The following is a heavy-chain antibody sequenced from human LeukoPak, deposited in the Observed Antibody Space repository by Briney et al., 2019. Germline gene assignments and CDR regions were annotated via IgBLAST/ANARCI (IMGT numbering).Heavy chain of an antibody. CDR1: GGTFSSYA. CDR3: AREEQQLVRGGWFDP. J-gene: IGHJ5*02. CDR2: IIPIFGTA. V-gene: IGHV1-69*05. Sequence: GASVKVSCKASGGTFSSYAISWVRQAPGQGLEWMGGIIPIFGTANYAQKFQGRVTMTRNTSISTAYMELSSLRSDDTAVYYCAREEQQLVRGGWFDPWGQGTLVTVSS. D-gene: IGHD6-13*01.